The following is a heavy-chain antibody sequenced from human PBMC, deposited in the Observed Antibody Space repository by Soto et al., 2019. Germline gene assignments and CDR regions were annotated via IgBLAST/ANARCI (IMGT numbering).Heavy chain of an antibody. Sequence: ASVKVSCKASGYTFTGYYMHWVRQAPGQGLEWMGWINLNSGGTNYAQKFQGWVTMTRDTSISTAYMELSRLRSDDTAVYYCARGPGIAAAVDYYYGMDVWGQGTTVTVSS. D-gene: IGHD6-13*01. CDR3: ARGPGIAAAVDYYYGMDV. J-gene: IGHJ6*02. CDR2: INLNSGGT. CDR1: GYTFTGYY. V-gene: IGHV1-2*04.